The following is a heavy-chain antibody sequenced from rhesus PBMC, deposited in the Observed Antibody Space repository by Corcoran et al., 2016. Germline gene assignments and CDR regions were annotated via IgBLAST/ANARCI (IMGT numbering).Heavy chain of an antibody. CDR3: ATCYGSSYYYGLDA. J-gene: IGHJ6*01. CDR1: GFTFSSYG. Sequence: EVQLVESGGGLVQPGGSLRLSCAASGFTFSSYGMSWVRQAPGKGVEWVSYISNGGGRTEYADSGKGRCTISRENSKNTRSLQMNSLRAEDTAVYDCATCYGSSYYYGLDAWGQGVVVTVSS. V-gene: IGHV3S5*01. D-gene: IGHD4-29*01. CDR2: ISNGGGRT.